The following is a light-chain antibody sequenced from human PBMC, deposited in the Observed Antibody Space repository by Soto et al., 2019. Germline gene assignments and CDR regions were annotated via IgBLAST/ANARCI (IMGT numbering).Light chain of an antibody. J-gene: IGLJ2*01. CDR1: SGHSSYA. V-gene: IGLV4-69*01. Sequence: QSVLTQSPSASASLGASVKLTCTLSSGHSSYAIAWHQQQPEKGPRYLMKLNSDGSHSKGDGIPDRFSGSSSGAERYLTISSLQSEGEADYYCQTWGTGIVVFGGGTKLTV. CDR3: QTWGTGIVV. CDR2: LNSDGSH.